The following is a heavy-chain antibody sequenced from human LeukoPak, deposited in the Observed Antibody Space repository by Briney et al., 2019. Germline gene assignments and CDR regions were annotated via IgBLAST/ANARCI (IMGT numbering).Heavy chain of an antibody. Sequence: PSETLSLTCTVSGGSISSYYWSWIRQPPGKGLEWIGYIYYSGSTNYNPSLKSRVTISVDTSKNQFSLKLSSVTAADTAVYYCARMAGGEQQLDHWGQGTLVTVSS. J-gene: IGHJ4*02. CDR2: IYYSGST. CDR1: GGSISSYY. V-gene: IGHV4-59*08. CDR3: ARMAGGEQQLDH. D-gene: IGHD6-13*01.